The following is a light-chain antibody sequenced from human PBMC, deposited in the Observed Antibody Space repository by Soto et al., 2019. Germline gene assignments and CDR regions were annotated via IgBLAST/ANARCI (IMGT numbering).Light chain of an antibody. CDR3: QQYNSYPWM. CDR1: QSISSW. J-gene: IGKJ1*01. Sequence: DIQMTQSPSTLSASVGDRVTITCRASQSISSWLAWYQQKPGKAPKLLIYDASSLESVVLSRFSGSGSGTEFTLTISSLQPDDFATYYCQQYNSYPWMFGQGTKVEVK. CDR2: DAS. V-gene: IGKV1-5*01.